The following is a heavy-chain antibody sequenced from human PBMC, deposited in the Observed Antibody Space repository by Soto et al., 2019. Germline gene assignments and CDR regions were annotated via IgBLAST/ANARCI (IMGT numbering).Heavy chain of an antibody. CDR3: ARGSFTVTPCFFDS. Sequence: QVQLQESGPGLVKPSQTLSLTCPVSGGSISTDNYYWSWIRQPPGKGLEWIGYVYYTGDTYYNPSLKRRFTISVDTSQNHYYLKLSSVTAADTAVYYCARGSFTVTPCFFDSWGQGTLVTVSS. D-gene: IGHD2-21*02. J-gene: IGHJ4*02. V-gene: IGHV4-30-4*01. CDR2: VYYTGDT. CDR1: GGSISTDNYY.